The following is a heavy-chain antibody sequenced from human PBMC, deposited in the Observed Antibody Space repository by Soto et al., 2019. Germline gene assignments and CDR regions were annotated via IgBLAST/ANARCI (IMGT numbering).Heavy chain of an antibody. D-gene: IGHD6-6*01. CDR1: GFTFSSSD. J-gene: IGHJ3*01. CDR2: ISSPSTYI. V-gene: IGHV3-21*02. CDR3: RSTLATADASRPFDL. Sequence: EVQLVESGGGLVKPGGSLRLSCAASGFTFSSSDMTWVRQAPGKGLEWVSSISSPSTYIYYADSVKDRFTISRDNARNLLYMPMNSQRANDTAVYYCRSTLATADASRPFDLWGQGTLVNVSS.